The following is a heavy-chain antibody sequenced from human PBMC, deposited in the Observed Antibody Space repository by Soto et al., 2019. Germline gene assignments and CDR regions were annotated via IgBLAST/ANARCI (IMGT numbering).Heavy chain of an antibody. Sequence: GASVKVSCKASGYSFKSCYMHSVRQAPGQGLEWMGWISAYNGNTNYAQKLQGRVTMTTDTSTSTAYMELRSLRSGDTAVYYCARWAWLSRFLDPWGQGTLVTVSS. CDR1: GYSFKSCY. V-gene: IGHV1-18*04. CDR2: ISAYNGNT. D-gene: IGHD3-22*01. J-gene: IGHJ5*02. CDR3: ARWAWLSRFLDP.